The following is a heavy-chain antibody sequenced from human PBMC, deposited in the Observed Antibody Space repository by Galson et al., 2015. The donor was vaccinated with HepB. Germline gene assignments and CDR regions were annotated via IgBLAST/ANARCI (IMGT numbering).Heavy chain of an antibody. Sequence: SVKVSCKASGYPFTAYFIHWVRQAPGQGLQWMGWIDPKSGGANYAQNFQVRVTMTRDTPISTAYIDLSSLRSADPAVYYCTRDRHPPSAPFASWGQGTLVTVSS. D-gene: IGHD2-2*01. CDR3: TRDRHPPSAPFAS. V-gene: IGHV1-2*02. CDR2: IDPKSGGA. CDR1: GYPFTAYF. J-gene: IGHJ4*02.